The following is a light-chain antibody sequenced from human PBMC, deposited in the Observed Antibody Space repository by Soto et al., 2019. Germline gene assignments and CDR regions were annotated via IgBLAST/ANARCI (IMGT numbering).Light chain of an antibody. CDR2: YNT. J-gene: IGLJ2*01. V-gene: IGLV1-40*01. Sequence: QLVLTQPPSVSGAPGQRVTISCTGSSSNIGAGYDVHWYQHLPGTAPKLLIYYNTNRPSGVPDRFSGSKSGTSASLAITGLQADDEADYYCQSYDSSLSGVVFGGGTKLTVL. CDR3: QSYDSSLSGVV. CDR1: SSNIGAGYD.